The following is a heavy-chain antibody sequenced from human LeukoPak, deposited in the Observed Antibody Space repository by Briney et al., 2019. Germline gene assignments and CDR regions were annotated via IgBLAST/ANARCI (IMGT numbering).Heavy chain of an antibody. CDR2: FHPEDNVT. V-gene: IGHV1-24*01. Sequence: ASVKVSCKLSGYTLTELSMHWVRQAPGKGLGWMGGFHPEDNVTINAQSFQGRVTMTEDTSTNTAYMELNSLRSEDTAVYYCATDRLNYDILTGYNSRPSWDAFDIWGQGTMVTVSS. D-gene: IGHD3-9*01. CDR1: GYTLTELS. J-gene: IGHJ3*02. CDR3: ATDRLNYDILTGYNSRPSWDAFDI.